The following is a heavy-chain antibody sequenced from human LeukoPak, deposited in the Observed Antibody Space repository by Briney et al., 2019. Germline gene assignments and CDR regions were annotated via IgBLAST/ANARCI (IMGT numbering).Heavy chain of an antibody. V-gene: IGHV4-59*08. CDR1: GCSITSYY. J-gene: IGHJ5*02. Sequence: SETLSLTCTVSGCSITSYYWSWIRQPPGKGLEWIGYIYYSGNTNYNPSLKSRVTISVDTSKNQFSLKLSSVTAADTAVYYCARHLGYCSTTSCQPGFDPWGQGTLVTVSS. CDR3: ARHLGYCSTTSCQPGFDP. CDR2: IYYSGNT. D-gene: IGHD2-2*01.